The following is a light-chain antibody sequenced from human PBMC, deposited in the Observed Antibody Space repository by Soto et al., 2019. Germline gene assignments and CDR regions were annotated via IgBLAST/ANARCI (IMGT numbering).Light chain of an antibody. CDR1: QSVNDY. CDR2: DAS. V-gene: IGKV3-11*01. CDR3: QQRDNGRS. J-gene: IGKJ4*01. Sequence: EIVLTQSPATLSLSPGERATLSCRTSQSVNDYLAWYQQKPGQAHRVLIYDASIRATGIPARFSGSGSGTDFTLTISSVEPEDSAVYYCQQRDNGRSFRGGTKVEIK.